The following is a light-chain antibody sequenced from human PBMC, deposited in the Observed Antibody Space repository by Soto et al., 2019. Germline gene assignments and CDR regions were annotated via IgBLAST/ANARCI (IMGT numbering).Light chain of an antibody. CDR3: SSYAGSNIYVV. J-gene: IGLJ2*01. CDR2: EVS. Sequence: QSVLTQPPSASGSPGQSVIISCTGTGSDVGGYNYVSWYQHHPGKAPKLMLYEVSTRPSGVPDRFSGSKSGNTASLTVSGLQAEDEADYYCSSYAGSNIYVVFGGGTKLTVL. CDR1: GSDVGGYNY. V-gene: IGLV2-8*01.